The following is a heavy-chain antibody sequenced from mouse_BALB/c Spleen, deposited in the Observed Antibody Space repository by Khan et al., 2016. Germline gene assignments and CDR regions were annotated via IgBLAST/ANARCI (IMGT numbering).Heavy chain of an antibody. Sequence: EVQLQESGGGLVQPGGSMKLSCVASGFTFSNYWMNWVRQSPEKGLEWVAEIRLKSNNYATHYAESVKGRFTISRDDSKSSVYLQMNNLRAEDTGIYYCTYGNRFAYWGQGTLVTVSA. D-gene: IGHD2-1*01. V-gene: IGHV6-6*02. CDR2: IRLKSNNYAT. CDR3: TYGNRFAY. J-gene: IGHJ3*01. CDR1: GFTFSNYW.